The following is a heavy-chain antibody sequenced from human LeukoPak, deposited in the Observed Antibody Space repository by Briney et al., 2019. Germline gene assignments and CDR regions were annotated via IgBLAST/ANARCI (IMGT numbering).Heavy chain of an antibody. CDR2: ISGSGGST. CDR1: GFTFSSYA. V-gene: IGHV3-23*01. CDR3: APFPRNYYGSGSN. D-gene: IGHD3-10*01. J-gene: IGHJ4*02. Sequence: PGGSLRLSCAASGFTFSSYAMSWVRQAPGKGLEWVSAISGSGGSTYYADSVKGRFTISRDNSKDTLYLQMNSLRAEDTAVYYCAPFPRNYYGSGSNWGQGTLVTVSS.